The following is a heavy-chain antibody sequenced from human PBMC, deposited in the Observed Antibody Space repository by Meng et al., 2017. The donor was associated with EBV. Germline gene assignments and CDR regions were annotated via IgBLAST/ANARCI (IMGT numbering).Heavy chain of an antibody. D-gene: IGHD3-3*01. CDR2: IYYSGTT. J-gene: IGHJ5*02. Sequence: QLQLQESGPGLVKPSXPLSLTCTVSAGSISSSSYYWGWIRQPPGKGLEWIGSIYYSGTTHYSPSLKSRVTISVDTSKNQFSLKLSSVTAADTAVYFCARVSFYDYWSGYSFNWFDPWGQGTLVTVSS. CDR1: AGSISSSSYY. V-gene: IGHV4-39*01. CDR3: ARVSFYDYWSGYSFNWFDP.